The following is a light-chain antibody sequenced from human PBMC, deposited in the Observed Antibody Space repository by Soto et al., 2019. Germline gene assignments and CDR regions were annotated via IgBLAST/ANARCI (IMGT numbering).Light chain of an antibody. CDR2: GAS. CDR3: QQYVGSPPYT. J-gene: IGKJ2*01. CDR1: QSVSSTY. V-gene: IGKV3-20*01. Sequence: EIVLTQSPDILSLSPGERATLSCTASQSVSSTYLGWYQQKPGQAPRLLIYGASNRATGIPDRFSGSGSGTDFTLTISRLEPEDFAVYYCQQYVGSPPYTFGQGTTLEIK.